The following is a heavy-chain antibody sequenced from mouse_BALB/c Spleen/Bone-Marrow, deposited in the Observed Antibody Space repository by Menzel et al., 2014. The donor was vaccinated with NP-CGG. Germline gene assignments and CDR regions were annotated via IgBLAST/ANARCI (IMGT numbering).Heavy chain of an antibody. D-gene: IGHD2-4*01. CDR2: INPSNGRT. Sequence: QVQLQQSGAELVKPGASVKLSCKASGYTFTSYWMHWVKLRPGQGLEWIGEINPSNGRTNYNEKFKSKATLTVDKSSSTAYMQLSSLTSEGSAVYYCARWGITLAYWGQGTLVTVSA. CDR1: GYTFTSYW. J-gene: IGHJ3*01. V-gene: IGHV1S81*02. CDR3: ARWGITLAY.